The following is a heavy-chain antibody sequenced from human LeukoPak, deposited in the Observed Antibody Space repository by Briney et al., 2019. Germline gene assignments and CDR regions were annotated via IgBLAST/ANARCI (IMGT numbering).Heavy chain of an antibody. J-gene: IGHJ3*01. D-gene: IGHD1-26*01. V-gene: IGHV3-53*01. CDR3: ATSVVGATNAFDV. CDR1: DFTVSSNY. Sequence: PGGSLRLSCAASDFTVSSNYMNWVRQAPGKGLEWVSVIYSGGTTFYADSVTGRFTISRDFSKNTLYLQMSGLRAEDTAIYYCATSVVGATNAFDVWGQGTMVTV. CDR2: IYSGGTT.